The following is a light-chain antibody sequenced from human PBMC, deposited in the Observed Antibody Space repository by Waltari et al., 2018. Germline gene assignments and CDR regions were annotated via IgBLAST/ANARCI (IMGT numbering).Light chain of an antibody. CDR2: EGS. V-gene: IGLV2-23*01. J-gene: IGLJ3*02. CDR3: CTYGGSSSNWV. CDR1: SSDVGSYNP. Sequence: QSALTQPASVSGSPGQSITISCTGTSSDVGSYNPVSWYQHHPGKAPQLMIYEGSKRPSGVSTRCSGSKSDNMASLTISALQAEDEADYYCCTYGGSSSNWVFGGGTKLTVL.